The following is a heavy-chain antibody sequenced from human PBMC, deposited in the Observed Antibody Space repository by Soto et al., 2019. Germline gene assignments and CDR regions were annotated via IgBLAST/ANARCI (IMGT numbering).Heavy chain of an antibody. CDR2: ISYDGSNK. CDR1: GFTFSSYG. D-gene: IGHD3-16*02. Sequence: QVQLVESGGGVVQPGRSLRLSCAASGFTFSSYGMHWVRQAPGKGLEWVAVISYDGSNKYYADSVKGRFTISRDNYKNTLYLQMNSLRAEDRAVYYCAKEQAWGSYRYYYFDYWGQGTLVTVSS. CDR3: AKEQAWGSYRYYYFDY. J-gene: IGHJ4*02. V-gene: IGHV3-30*18.